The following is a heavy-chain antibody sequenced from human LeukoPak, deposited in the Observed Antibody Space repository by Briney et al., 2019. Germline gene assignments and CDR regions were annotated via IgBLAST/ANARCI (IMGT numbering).Heavy chain of an antibody. CDR3: ARDHTPFQLAPMYYFDY. J-gene: IGHJ4*02. CDR2: ISYDGSNK. D-gene: IGHD2-2*01. CDR1: GFTFCSYA. Sequence: PGGSLRLSCAASGFTFCSYAMHWVRQAPGRGLEWVAVISYDGSNKYYADSVKGRFTISRDNSKNTLYLQMNSLRAEDTAVYYCARDHTPFQLAPMYYFDYWGQGTLVTVSS. V-gene: IGHV3-30-3*01.